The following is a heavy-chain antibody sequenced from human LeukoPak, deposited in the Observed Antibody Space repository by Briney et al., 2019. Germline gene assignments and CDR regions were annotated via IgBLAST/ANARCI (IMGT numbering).Heavy chain of an antibody. D-gene: IGHD1-1*01. J-gene: IGHJ4*02. CDR3: AEDQQLQPFHY. Sequence: GGSLRLSCAASGFTFSTCWMHWVRQSPGKGLVWVSRINSDGTSTTYADSVKGRFTISRDNSKNALFLQMNSLRAEDTAMYYCAEDQQLQPFHYWGQGTLVTVSS. CDR1: GFTFSTCW. CDR2: INSDGTST. V-gene: IGHV3-74*01.